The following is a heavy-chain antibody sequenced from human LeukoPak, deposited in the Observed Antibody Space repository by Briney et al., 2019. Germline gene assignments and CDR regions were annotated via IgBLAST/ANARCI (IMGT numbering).Heavy chain of an antibody. V-gene: IGHV3-23*01. CDR1: GFTFSSYA. D-gene: IGHD6-19*01. Sequence: GGSLRLSCAASGFTFSSYAMSWVRQAPGKGLEWVSVMSGSGGNTYYADSVKGRFTISRDNSKNTLYLQMNSLRAEDTAIYYCAKDGKGAPVAGTGYFDYWGQGTLVTVSS. J-gene: IGHJ4*02. CDR2: MSGSGGNT. CDR3: AKDGKGAPVAGTGYFDY.